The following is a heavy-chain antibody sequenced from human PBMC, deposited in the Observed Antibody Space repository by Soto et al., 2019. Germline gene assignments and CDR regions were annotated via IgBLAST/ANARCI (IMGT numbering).Heavy chain of an antibody. CDR1: GGTFSSYA. Sequence: VKVSCKASGGTFSSYAISWVRQAPGQGLEWMGGIIPIFGTANYAQKFQGRVTITADESTSTAYMELSSLRSEDTTVYYCARDSVQKRELRYYGMDVWGQGTTVTLSS. J-gene: IGHJ6*02. CDR2: IIPIFGTA. D-gene: IGHD1-26*01. V-gene: IGHV1-69*13. CDR3: ARDSVQKRELRYYGMDV.